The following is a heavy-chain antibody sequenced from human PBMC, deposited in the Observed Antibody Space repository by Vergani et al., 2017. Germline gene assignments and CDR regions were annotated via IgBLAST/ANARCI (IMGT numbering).Heavy chain of an antibody. D-gene: IGHD4-17*01. Sequence: QVQLQESGPGLVKPSQTLSLTCTVSGGSISSGDYYWTWIRQSPGKGLEWIGYISYTGSTYYNPSLRSRVTISVDTSKNQFSLRLSSVTAADTAVYFCARAPGGPMTSVPTGWFDPWGQGTLVTVSS. CDR1: GGSISSGDYY. CDR3: ARAPGGPMTSVPTGWFDP. CDR2: ISYTGST. J-gene: IGHJ5*02. V-gene: IGHV4-30-4*08.